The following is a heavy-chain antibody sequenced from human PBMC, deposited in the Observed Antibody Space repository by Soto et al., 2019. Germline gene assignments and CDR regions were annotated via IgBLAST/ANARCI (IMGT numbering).Heavy chain of an antibody. CDR1: GFTFRSYA. J-gene: IGHJ4*02. D-gene: IGHD6-6*01. V-gene: IGHV3-23*01. CDR3: AKGGSSSSLFYFDS. Sequence: PGGSLRLSCSASGFTFRSYAMSWVRQAPGKGLEWVSDISGNTDTTYYADSVKGRFIISRDSSKNTLYVQMNSLRAEDTAVYYCAKGGSSSSLFYFDSWGQGTLVTVSS. CDR2: ISGNTDTT.